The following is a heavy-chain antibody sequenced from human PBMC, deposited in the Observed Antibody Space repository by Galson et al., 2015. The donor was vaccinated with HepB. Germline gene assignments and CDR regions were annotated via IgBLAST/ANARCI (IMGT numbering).Heavy chain of an antibody. CDR3: ARDQGDDYVNYYYYSGMDV. J-gene: IGHJ6*02. CDR2: IDKGDST. Sequence: SLRLSCAASGFTFDDYAIHWVRQVPGKGLEWVSVIDKGDSTYYADSVKGRFTISRDKSKNTLYLQMNSLRAEDTAVYYCARDQGDDYVNYYYYSGMDVWGQGTTVTVSS. CDR1: GFTFDDYA. V-gene: IGHV3-66*02. D-gene: IGHD4-17*01.